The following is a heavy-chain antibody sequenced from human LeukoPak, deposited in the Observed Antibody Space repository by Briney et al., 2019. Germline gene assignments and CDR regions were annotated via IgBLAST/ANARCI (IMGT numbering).Heavy chain of an antibody. D-gene: IGHD6-13*01. V-gene: IGHV4-59*01. J-gene: IGHJ4*02. CDR2: IYYSGTT. CDR1: GGSFSSYY. Sequence: SETLSLTCTVSGGSFSSYYLSWVRQPPGKGLEWIGYIYYSGTTIYNPSLKSRVTISVAPSKNQFSLKLSSVTASDTTVYYCARGVYIAAAQYGYWGQGTLVTVSS. CDR3: ARGVYIAAAQYGY.